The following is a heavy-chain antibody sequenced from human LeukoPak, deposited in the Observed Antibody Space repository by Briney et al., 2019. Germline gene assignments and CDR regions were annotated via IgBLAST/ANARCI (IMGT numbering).Heavy chain of an antibody. CDR3: AKVRATKWANYFYSYMDV. CDR1: GFTFSSYR. Sequence: GGSLRLSCAASGFTFSSYRMNWVRQAPGKGLEWVSYISSSSSTIYYADSVKGRFTISRDNSKNTLYLQMNSLRTDDTAVYYCAKVRATKWANYFYSYMDVWGKGTTVTVSS. CDR2: ISSSSSTI. J-gene: IGHJ6*03. V-gene: IGHV3-48*01. D-gene: IGHD1-26*01.